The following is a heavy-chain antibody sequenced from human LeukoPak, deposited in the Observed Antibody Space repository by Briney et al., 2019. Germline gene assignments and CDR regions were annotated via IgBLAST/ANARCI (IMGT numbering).Heavy chain of an antibody. CDR1: GFTFSNYA. D-gene: IGHD3-22*01. Sequence: GGSLRLSCAASGFTFSNYAMSWVRQAPGKGLERVSAISGSGLRTYYADSVKGRFTISRDISKNTLYLQMDSLRAEDTAVYYCAKDRVTMIVVVAFDIWGQGTMVTVSS. J-gene: IGHJ3*02. V-gene: IGHV3-23*01. CDR3: AKDRVTMIVVVAFDI. CDR2: ISGSGLRT.